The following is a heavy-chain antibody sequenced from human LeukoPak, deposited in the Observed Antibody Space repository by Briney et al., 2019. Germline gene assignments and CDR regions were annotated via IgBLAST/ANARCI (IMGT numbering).Heavy chain of an antibody. J-gene: IGHJ4*02. CDR1: GFTFSVFG. CDR2: IDDTGGTT. D-gene: IGHD6-19*01. V-gene: IGHV3-23*01. CDR3: AEGAGYRSSGWYFDH. Sequence: GGSLRLSCAASGFTFSVFGMSWVRQAPGKGLEWVSDIDDTGGTTYYADSVKGRSTISRDNSKNTLYLQVNSLRAEDTAVYYCAEGAGYRSSGWYFDHWGQGTLVTVSS.